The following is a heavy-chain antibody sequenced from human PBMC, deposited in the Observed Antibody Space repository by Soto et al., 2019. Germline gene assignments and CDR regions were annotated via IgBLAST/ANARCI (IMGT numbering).Heavy chain of an antibody. J-gene: IGHJ6*02. V-gene: IGHV1-69*13. Sequence: SLKVSCKASGGTFSSYAISWVRQAPGQGLEWMGGIIPIFGTANYAQKFQGRVTITADESTSTAYMELSSLRSEDTAVYYCASGGKSLYYYYGMDVWGQGTTVTV. CDR1: GGTFSSYA. D-gene: IGHD1-26*01. CDR3: ASGGKSLYYYYGMDV. CDR2: IIPIFGTA.